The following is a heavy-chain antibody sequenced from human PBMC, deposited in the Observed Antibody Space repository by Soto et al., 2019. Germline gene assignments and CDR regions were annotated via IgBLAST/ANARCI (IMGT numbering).Heavy chain of an antibody. D-gene: IGHD6-6*01. J-gene: IGHJ4*02. CDR3: ARVRAARTALVDY. CDR2: IYYSGST. Sequence: PSETLSLTCTVSGGSISPYYWSWIRQPPGKGLEWIGYIYYSGSTYYNPSLKSRVTISVDTSKNQFSLKLSSVTAADTAVYYCARVRAARTALVDYWGQGTLVTVSS. V-gene: IGHV4-59*12. CDR1: GGSISPYY.